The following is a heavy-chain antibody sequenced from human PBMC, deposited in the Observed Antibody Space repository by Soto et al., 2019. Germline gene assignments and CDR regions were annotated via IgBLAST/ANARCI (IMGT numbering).Heavy chain of an antibody. D-gene: IGHD6-19*01. CDR3: AKDFRRDSSSQDY. Sequence: GGSLRLSCAASGFTFSSYAMSWVRQAPGKGLEWVSAISGSGGSKYYADSVKGRFTISRDNSKNTLYLQMNSLRAEDTAVYYCAKDFRRDSSSQDYWGQGTLVTVSS. J-gene: IGHJ4*02. CDR1: GFTFSSYA. CDR2: ISGSGGSK. V-gene: IGHV3-23*01.